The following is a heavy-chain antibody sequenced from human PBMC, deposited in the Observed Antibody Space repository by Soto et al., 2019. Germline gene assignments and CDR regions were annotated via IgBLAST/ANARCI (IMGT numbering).Heavy chain of an antibody. CDR3: AGGAYGDLVGWFDP. D-gene: IGHD4-17*01. J-gene: IGHJ5*02. CDR1: GGSISSYY. V-gene: IGHV4-59*01. Sequence: SETLSLTCTVSGGSISSYYWSWIRQPPGKGLEWIGYIYYSGSTNYNPSLKSRVTISVDTSKNQFSLKLSSVTAADTAVYYCAGGAYGDLVGWFDPWGQGTLVTVSS. CDR2: IYYSGST.